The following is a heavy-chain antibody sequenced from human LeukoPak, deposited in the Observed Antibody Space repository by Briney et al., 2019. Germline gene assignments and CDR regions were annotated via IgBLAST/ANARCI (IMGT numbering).Heavy chain of an antibody. CDR2: INPNSGGT. CDR3: ARDQGGYCSGGSCYDYGMDV. D-gene: IGHD2-15*01. Sequence: ASVKVSCKASGYTFTGYYMHWVRQAPGQGLEWMGWINPNSGGTNYAQKFQGRVTMTRDTSISTAYMELSRLRSDDTAVYYCARDQGGYCSGGSCYDYGMDVWGKGTTVTVSS. CDR1: GYTFTGYY. V-gene: IGHV1-2*02. J-gene: IGHJ6*04.